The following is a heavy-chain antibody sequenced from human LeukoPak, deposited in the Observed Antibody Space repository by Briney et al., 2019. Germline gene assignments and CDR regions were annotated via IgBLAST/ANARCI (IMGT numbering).Heavy chain of an antibody. CDR3: ASGYSYGYDY. Sequence: SETLSLTCAVYGGSFSGYYWSWIRQPPGKGLEWIGEINHSGSTNYNPSLKSRVTISVDTSKNQFSLKLSSVTAADTAVYYCASGYSYGYDYWGQGTLVTVSS. V-gene: IGHV4-34*01. J-gene: IGHJ4*02. CDR2: INHSGST. CDR1: GGSFSGYY. D-gene: IGHD5-18*01.